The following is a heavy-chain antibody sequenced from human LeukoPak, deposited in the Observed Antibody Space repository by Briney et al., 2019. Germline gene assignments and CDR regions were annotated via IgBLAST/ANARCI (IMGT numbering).Heavy chain of an antibody. J-gene: IGHJ6*03. Sequence: GGSLRLSCAASGFAFSFYGMHWVRQTPGKGLEWVSFIRYDGSSEHYADSVKGRFTISRDNSENTLYLQMNSLRAEGAAVYYCAKDSVAVAGHYYYYYMDVWGKGTTVTVSS. CDR3: AKDSVAVAGHYYYYYMDV. CDR2: IRYDGSSE. CDR1: GFAFSFYG. V-gene: IGHV3-30*02. D-gene: IGHD6-19*01.